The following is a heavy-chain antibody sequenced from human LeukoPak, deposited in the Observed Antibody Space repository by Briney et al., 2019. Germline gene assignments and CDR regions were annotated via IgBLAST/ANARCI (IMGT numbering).Heavy chain of an antibody. V-gene: IGHV4-59*01. D-gene: IGHD7-27*01. CDR2: IYYSGST. CDR3: ARSAWGYAFDI. J-gene: IGHJ3*02. CDR1: GGSISGYY. Sequence: PSETLSLTCTVSGGSISGYYWSWIRQPPGKGLEWIGYIYYSGSTSYNPSLKGRVTTSINTSQKQFSLKLRSVTAADTAMYYCARSAWGYAFDIWGRGTTVTVSS.